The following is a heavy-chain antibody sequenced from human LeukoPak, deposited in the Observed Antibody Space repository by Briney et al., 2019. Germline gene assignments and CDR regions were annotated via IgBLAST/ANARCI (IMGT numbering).Heavy chain of an antibody. D-gene: IGHD1-1*01. CDR1: GFTFSGSA. J-gene: IGHJ4*02. CDR2: IRSKANSYAT. V-gene: IGHV3-73*01. CDR3: TRGLSSWNDDYFDY. Sequence: PGGSLRLSCAASGFTFSGSAMHWVRQASGKGLEWVGRIRSKANSYATAYAASVKGRFTISRDDSKNTAYLQMNSLKTEDTAVYYCTRGLSSWNDDYFDYWGQGTLVTVSS.